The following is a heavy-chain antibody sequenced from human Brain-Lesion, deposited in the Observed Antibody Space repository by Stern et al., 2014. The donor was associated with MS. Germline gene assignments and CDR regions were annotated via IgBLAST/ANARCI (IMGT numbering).Heavy chain of an antibody. CDR3: ARDITGSSAYFAY. D-gene: IGHD1-14*01. V-gene: IGHV3-9*01. Sequence: QLVESGGDLVQPGRTLRLSCAAFGFTFDDYAMHWVRQAPGKGLEWVAGISWNSGTIGYADSVKGRFTTSRDNAYSSLYLQMNSLRPEDTALYYCARDITGSSAYFAYWGQGTLVTVSS. CDR2: ISWNSGTI. J-gene: IGHJ4*02. CDR1: GFTFDDYA.